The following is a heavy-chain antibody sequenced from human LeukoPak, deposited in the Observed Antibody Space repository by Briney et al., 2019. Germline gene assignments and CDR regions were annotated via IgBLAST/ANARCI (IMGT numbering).Heavy chain of an antibody. J-gene: IGHJ4*02. D-gene: IGHD1-26*01. Sequence: KAGGSLRLSCAASGFTFSDYYMSWIRQAPGEGLEWVSYISSSGSTIYYADSVKGRFTISRDNAKNSLYLQMNSLRAEDTAVYYCARVRRLSALRYYFDYWGQGTLVTVSS. CDR1: GFTFSDYY. CDR2: ISSSGSTI. V-gene: IGHV3-11*04. CDR3: ARVRRLSALRYYFDY.